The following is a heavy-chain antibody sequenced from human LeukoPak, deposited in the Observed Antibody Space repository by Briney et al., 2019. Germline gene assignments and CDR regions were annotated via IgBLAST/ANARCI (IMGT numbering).Heavy chain of an antibody. CDR2: IIPIFGTA. V-gene: IGHV1-69*13. D-gene: IGHD6-13*01. J-gene: IGHJ5*02. CDR1: GGTFSSYA. Sequence: SVKVSCKASGGTFSSYAISWVRQAPGQGLEWMGGIIPIFGTANYAQKFQGRVTITADESTSTAYMELSSLRSEDTAVYYCARHDIEQQLANNWFNPWGQGTLVTVSS. CDR3: ARHDIEQQLANNWFNP.